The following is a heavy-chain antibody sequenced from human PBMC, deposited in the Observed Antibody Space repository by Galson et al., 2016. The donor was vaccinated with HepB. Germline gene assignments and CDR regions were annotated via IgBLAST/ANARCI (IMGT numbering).Heavy chain of an antibody. CDR2: CSGSGFDT. CDR1: GFTFRSCA. CDR3: AKDRYTVTTLFDF. J-gene: IGHJ4*02. Sequence: SLRLSCAASGFTFRSCAMSWVRQAPGKGLEWVSGCSGSGFDTLYTDSVKGRFTISRDNSKNTLYLQMNSLRVEDTAVYYCAKDRYTVTTLFDFWGQGTLVTVSS. V-gene: IGHV3-23*01. D-gene: IGHD4-17*01.